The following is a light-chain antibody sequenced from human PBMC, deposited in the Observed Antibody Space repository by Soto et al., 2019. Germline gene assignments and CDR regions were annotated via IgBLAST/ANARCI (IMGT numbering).Light chain of an antibody. CDR1: SSNIGNNY. Sequence: QSVLTQPPSVSAAPGQKVTISRSGSSSNIGNNYLSWYQQLPGTAPKLLIYDNNKRPSGIPDRFSGSKSGTSATLGITGLQTGDEADYYCGTWDSSLSAGVFGGGTKVTVL. CDR2: DNN. J-gene: IGLJ2*01. CDR3: GTWDSSLSAGV. V-gene: IGLV1-51*01.